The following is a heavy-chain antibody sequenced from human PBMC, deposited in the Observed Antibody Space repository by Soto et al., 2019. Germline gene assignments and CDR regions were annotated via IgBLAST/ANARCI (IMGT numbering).Heavy chain of an antibody. CDR3: VRQYSSDCHGGLCFHALDI. D-gene: IGHD3-16*01. J-gene: IGHJ3*02. Sequence: QVQLQESGPGLVKASETLSLTCTVSGASVSSGSYYWGWVRQPPGKGLHWIGFIYYNGFTNYGPSLKSRVTMSVDTSKNQFSLTLSSVTAADTAVYFCVRQYSSDCHGGLCFHALDIWGRGTRVTVSS. CDR2: IYYNGFT. V-gene: IGHV4-61*01. CDR1: GASVSSGSYY.